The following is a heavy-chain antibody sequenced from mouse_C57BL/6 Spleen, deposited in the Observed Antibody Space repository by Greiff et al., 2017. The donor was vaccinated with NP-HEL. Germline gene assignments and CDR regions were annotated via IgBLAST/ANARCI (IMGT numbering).Heavy chain of an antibody. J-gene: IGHJ2*01. CDR2: ISRGSSTI. V-gene: IGHV5-17*01. CDR1: GFTFSDYG. Sequence: EVKLMESGGGLVKPGGSLKLSCAASGFTFSDYGMHWVRQAPEKGLEWVAYISRGSSTIYYADTVKGRFTISRDNAKNTLFLQMTSLRSEDTAMYYCARTDSSGYFFDYWGQGTTLTVSS. CDR3: ARTDSSGYFFDY. D-gene: IGHD3-2*02.